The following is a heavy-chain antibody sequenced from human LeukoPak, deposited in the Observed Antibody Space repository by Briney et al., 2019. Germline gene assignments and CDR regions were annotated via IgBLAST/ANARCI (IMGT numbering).Heavy chain of an antibody. CDR1: GGTFSSNA. CDR3: AREVLAVADTDYNYYGIDV. CDR2: IIPILGTT. D-gene: IGHD6-19*01. V-gene: IGHV1-69*06. Sequence: GASVKVSCKASGGTFSSNANIWVRQAPGQGLEWMGGIIPILGTTNYAQKFQGRVTVTADKSTSTAYMELSSLRSEDTAVYYCAREVLAVADTDYNYYGIDVWGKGTTVSVS. J-gene: IGHJ6*01.